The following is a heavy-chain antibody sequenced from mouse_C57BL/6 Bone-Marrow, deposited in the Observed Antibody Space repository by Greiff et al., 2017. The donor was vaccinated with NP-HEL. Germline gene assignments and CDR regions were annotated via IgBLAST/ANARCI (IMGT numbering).Heavy chain of an antibody. CDR1: GYAFSSYW. J-gene: IGHJ4*01. D-gene: IGHD3-3*01. CDR2: IYPGDGDT. V-gene: IGHV1-80*01. Sequence: QVQLKQSGAELVKPGASVKISCEASGYAFSSYWMNWVKQRPGKGLEWIGQIYPGDGDTNYNGKFKGKATLTADKSSSTAYMQLSSLTSEDSAVYFCAREGTLYAMDYWGQGTSVTVSS. CDR3: AREGTLYAMDY.